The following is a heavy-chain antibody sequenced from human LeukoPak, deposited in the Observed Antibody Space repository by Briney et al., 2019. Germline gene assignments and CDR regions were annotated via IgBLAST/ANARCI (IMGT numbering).Heavy chain of an antibody. D-gene: IGHD3-9*01. Sequence: SETLSLTCAVYGGSFSGYYWSWIRQPPGKGLEWIGEINHSGSTNYNPSLKSRVTISVDTSKNQFSLKLSSVTAADTALYYCASLYYDILTGYHDYWGQGTLVSVSS. CDR3: ASLYYDILTGYHDY. V-gene: IGHV4-34*01. CDR2: INHSGST. J-gene: IGHJ4*02. CDR1: GGSFSGYY.